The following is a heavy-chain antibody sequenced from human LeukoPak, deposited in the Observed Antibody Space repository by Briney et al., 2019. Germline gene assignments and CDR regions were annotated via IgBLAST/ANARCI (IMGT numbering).Heavy chain of an antibody. Sequence: GGSLRLSCAASGFTFSSYAMHWVRQAPGKGLEWVAVISYDGSNKYYADSVKGRFTISRDNSKNTLYLQMNSLRAEDTAVYYCAREADIAAAGKALRGYFDYWGQGTLVTVSS. J-gene: IGHJ4*02. V-gene: IGHV3-30-3*01. CDR1: GFTFSSYA. CDR2: ISYDGSNK. CDR3: AREADIAAAGKALRGYFDY. D-gene: IGHD6-13*01.